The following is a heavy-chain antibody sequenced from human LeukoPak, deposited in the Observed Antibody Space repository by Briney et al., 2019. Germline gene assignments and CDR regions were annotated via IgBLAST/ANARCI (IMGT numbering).Heavy chain of an antibody. Sequence: PSETLSLTCTVSGGSISTYYWSWNRQPPGKGLEWIGYIDYSGSTNYNPSLKSRVTISVDTSKNQFSLKLSSVTAADTAVYYCARWVTASSIDYWGQGTLVTVSS. V-gene: IGHV4-59*08. CDR2: IDYSGST. CDR3: ARWVTASSIDY. J-gene: IGHJ4*02. D-gene: IGHD6-6*01. CDR1: GGSISTYY.